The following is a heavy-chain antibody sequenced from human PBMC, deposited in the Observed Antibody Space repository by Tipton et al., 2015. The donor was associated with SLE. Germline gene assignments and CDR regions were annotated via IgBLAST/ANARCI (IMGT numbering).Heavy chain of an antibody. Sequence: TLSLTCRVTDDGSIRSYYWNWIRQPPGKGLEWIGYISFGGGSYYNPSLKSRVTISVDTSKNQFSLKLSSVTAADTAVYYCARGPPFMEWERNWFDPWGQGTQVTVSS. D-gene: IGHD3-3*02. CDR2: ISFGGGS. V-gene: IGHV4-59*01. CDR3: ARGPPFMEWERNWFDP. CDR1: DDGSIRSYY. J-gene: IGHJ5*02.